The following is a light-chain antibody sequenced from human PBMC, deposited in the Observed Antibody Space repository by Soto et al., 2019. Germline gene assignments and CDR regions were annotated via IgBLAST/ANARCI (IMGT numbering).Light chain of an antibody. CDR1: QSISNF. J-gene: IGKJ3*01. Sequence: DIQMTQSPSSLSASVGDRVTITCRASQSISNFLNWYQQKPGKAPNLLIYAASSLQSGVPSRFSGSGSGSDYTLTISSLQPEDSATYYCQQSYSSPYSTFGPGTKVDIK. V-gene: IGKV1-39*01. CDR2: AAS. CDR3: QQSYSSPYST.